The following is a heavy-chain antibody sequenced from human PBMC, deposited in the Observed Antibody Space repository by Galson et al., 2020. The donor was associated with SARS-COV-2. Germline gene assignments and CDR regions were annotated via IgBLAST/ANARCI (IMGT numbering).Heavy chain of an antibody. Sequence: GGSLRLSCAASGFTFSSYWMHWIRQAPGKGLVWVSRINLDGSVSYADSVKGRFTVSRDNAKSTLHLQMNSLRAEDTGVYYCARDYSSAADLWGQGTLVTVAS. CDR3: ARDYSSAADL. CDR2: INLDGSV. D-gene: IGHD6-13*01. V-gene: IGHV3-74*01. CDR1: GFTFSSYW. J-gene: IGHJ5*02.